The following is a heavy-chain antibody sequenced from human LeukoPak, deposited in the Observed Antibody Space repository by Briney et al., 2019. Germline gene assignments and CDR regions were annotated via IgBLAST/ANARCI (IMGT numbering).Heavy chain of an antibody. CDR3: ARREILTGYCIDY. J-gene: IGHJ4*02. CDR2: IRYDGSNK. CDR1: GFTFSSYG. D-gene: IGHD3-9*01. Sequence: PGGSLRLSCAASGFTFSSYGMHWVRQAPGKGLEWVAFIRYDGSNKYYADSVKGRFTISRDNSKNTLYLHVNSLRAEDTALYYCARREILTGYCIDYWGQGTLVTVSS. V-gene: IGHV3-30*02.